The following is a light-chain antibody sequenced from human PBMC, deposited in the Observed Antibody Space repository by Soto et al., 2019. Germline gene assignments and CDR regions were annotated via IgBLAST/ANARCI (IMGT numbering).Light chain of an antibody. CDR1: SSDVGGYNY. CDR3: VLHMGSGIWV. J-gene: IGLJ3*02. Sequence: QSALTQPASVSGSPGQSITISCTGTSSDVGGYNYVSWYQQHPGKAPKLMIYDVSNRPSGVSNRFSGSILGNKAALTITGAQADDESDYYCVLHMGSGIWVFGGGTKLTVL. CDR2: DVS. V-gene: IGLV2-14*01.